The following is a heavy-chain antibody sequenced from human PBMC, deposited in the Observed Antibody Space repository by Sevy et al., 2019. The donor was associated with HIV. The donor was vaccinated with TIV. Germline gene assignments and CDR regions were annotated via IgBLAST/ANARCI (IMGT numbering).Heavy chain of an antibody. D-gene: IGHD5-18*01. V-gene: IGHV3-23*01. Sequence: GGFLRLSCAASGFTFSSYAMSWVRQAPGKGLEWVSAISGSGGSTYYADSVKGRFTISRDNSKNTLYLQMNSLRAEDTAVYYSAKVTHPDTAMAQFDYWGQGTLVTVSS. CDR2: ISGSGGST. J-gene: IGHJ4*02. CDR1: GFTFSSYA. CDR3: AKVTHPDTAMAQFDY.